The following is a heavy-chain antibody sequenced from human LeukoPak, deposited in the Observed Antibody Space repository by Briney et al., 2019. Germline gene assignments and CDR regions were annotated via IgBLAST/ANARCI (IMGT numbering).Heavy chain of an antibody. CDR3: AKNTQYSGYYDC. CDR1: GFTFSSYA. J-gene: IGHJ4*02. V-gene: IGHV3-23*01. CDR2: ISDSGGIT. Sequence: GGSLRLSCAASGFTFSSYAMNWVRQAPGKGPKWVSFISDSGGITYYADSVKGRFTISRDNSKNTLYLQMNSLRAEDTAVYYCAKNTQYSGYYDCWGQGTLVAVSS. D-gene: IGHD6-6*01.